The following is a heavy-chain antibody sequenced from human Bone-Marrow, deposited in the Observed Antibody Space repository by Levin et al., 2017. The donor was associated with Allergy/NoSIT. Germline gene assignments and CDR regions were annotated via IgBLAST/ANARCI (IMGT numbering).Heavy chain of an antibody. V-gene: IGHV3-23*01. J-gene: IGHJ6*04. D-gene: IGHD3-3*01. Sequence: RSGGSLRLSCAGSGFTFSSYAMSWVRQAPGTGLEWVSGISGSGESTYYADSVKGRFTISRDNSKNTLYLQMNSLRAEDTAVYYCAKGPPSGVVSRRLDVWGKGTTVTVSS. CDR1: GFTFSSYA. CDR3: AKGPPSGVVSRRLDV. CDR2: ISGSGEST.